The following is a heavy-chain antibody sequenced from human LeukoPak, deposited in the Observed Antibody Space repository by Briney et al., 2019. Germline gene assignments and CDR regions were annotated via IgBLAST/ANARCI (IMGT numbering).Heavy chain of an antibody. J-gene: IGHJ3*02. V-gene: IGHV4-34*01. CDR2: INHSGST. D-gene: IGHD2-2*01. CDR1: SGSFSGFY. CDR3: ARAPIVVVPAALTHDAFDI. Sequence: PSETLSLTCAVYSGSFSGFYWSWIRQPPGKGLEWIGEINHSGSTNYNPSLKSRVTISVDTSKNQFSLKRSSVTAADTAVYYCARAPIVVVPAALTHDAFDIWGQGTMVTVSS.